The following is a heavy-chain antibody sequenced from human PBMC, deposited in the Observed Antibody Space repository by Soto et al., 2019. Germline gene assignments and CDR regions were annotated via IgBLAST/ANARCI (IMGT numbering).Heavy chain of an antibody. J-gene: IGHJ4*02. CDR2: IYYSGST. CDR1: GGSISRYY. V-gene: IGHV4-59*01. CDR3: ARVKDGYNYPFDY. D-gene: IGHD5-12*01. Sequence: SETLSLTCTVSGGSISRYYWSWIRQPPGKGLEWIGYIYYSGSTNYNPSLKSRVTISVDTSKNQFSLKLSSVTAADTAVYYCARVKDGYNYPFDYWGQGTLVTSPQ.